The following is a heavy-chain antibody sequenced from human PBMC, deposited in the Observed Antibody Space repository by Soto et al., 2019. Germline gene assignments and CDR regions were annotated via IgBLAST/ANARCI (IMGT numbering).Heavy chain of an antibody. CDR1: GGSFSCHF. Sequence: SETLSLTCIVYGGSFSCHFWSWIRQPPGKGLEWIGEINHSGSANYNPSLKSRVTISVDTSKNQFSLKLTSVAAADTAVYYCAGWAVGIMIFGVPKDYWSQGTQVTVSS. CDR2: INHSGSA. CDR3: AGWAVGIMIFGVPKDY. J-gene: IGHJ4*02. V-gene: IGHV4-34*01. D-gene: IGHD3-3*01.